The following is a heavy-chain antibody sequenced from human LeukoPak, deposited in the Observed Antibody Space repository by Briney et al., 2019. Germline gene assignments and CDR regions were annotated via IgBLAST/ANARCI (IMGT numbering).Heavy chain of an antibody. CDR2: IWYDGSYK. V-gene: IGHV3-33*01. D-gene: IGHD2-21*01. CDR3: ARLWGSVSGYFDY. J-gene: IGHJ4*02. Sequence: GRSLRLSCAVSGYTFSSHGMHWVRQAPGKGLEWVAAIWYDGSYKYYADSVKGRFTISRDNSKYMLYLQMDSLRGEDTALYYCARLWGSVSGYFDYWGQGTLVTVTS. CDR1: GYTFSSHG.